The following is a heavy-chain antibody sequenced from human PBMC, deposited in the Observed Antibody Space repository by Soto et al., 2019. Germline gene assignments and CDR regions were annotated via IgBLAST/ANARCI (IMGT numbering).Heavy chain of an antibody. CDR1: GGTFSSYT. J-gene: IGHJ4*02. CDR2: IIPILGIA. CDR3: ARAPHDYGDYESHFDY. D-gene: IGHD4-17*01. Sequence: QVQLVQSGAEVKKPGSSVKVSCKASGGTFSSYTISWVRQAPGQGLEWMGRIIPILGIANYAQKFQGRVTITADKSTSTAYMELSSLRSEDTAVYYCARAPHDYGDYESHFDYWGQGTLVTVSS. V-gene: IGHV1-69*02.